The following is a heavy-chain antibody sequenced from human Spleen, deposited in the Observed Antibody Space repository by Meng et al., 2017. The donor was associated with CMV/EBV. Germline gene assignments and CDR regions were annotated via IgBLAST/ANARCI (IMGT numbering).Heavy chain of an antibody. CDR2: IIGGAISS. CDR1: GFSFTNSA. CDR3: VVVPTATVVSYFDY. D-gene: IGHD2-2*01. V-gene: IGHV3-23*01. Sequence: ASGFSFTNSAMSLFRQGPGKGLEWVSTIIGGAISSYYADSMKGRFTISRDNSKNTLYLQVSSLRAEDTAVYCIVVVPTATVVSYFDYWGQGTLVTVSS. J-gene: IGHJ4*02.